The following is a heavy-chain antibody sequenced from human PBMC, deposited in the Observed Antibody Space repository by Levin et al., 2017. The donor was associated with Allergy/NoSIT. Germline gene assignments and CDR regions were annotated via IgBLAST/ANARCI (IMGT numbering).Heavy chain of an antibody. CDR1: GYSFTTYW. D-gene: IGHD2-15*01. Sequence: PGESLKISCKGTGYSFTTYWIGWVRQMPGKGLEWVALIYPGDSGDSDIRYSPSFQGQVTTSADKSINTAYLQWSSLKASDTAMYYCARLIVNGRGLGYGMDVWGQGTTVTVSS. V-gene: IGHV5-51*01. CDR3: ARLIVNGRGLGYGMDV. CDR2: IYPGDSGDSDI. J-gene: IGHJ6*02.